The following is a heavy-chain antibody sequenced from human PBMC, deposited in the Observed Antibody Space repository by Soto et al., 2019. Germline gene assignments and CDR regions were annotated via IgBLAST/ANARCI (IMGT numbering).Heavy chain of an antibody. CDR2: ISYDGSNK. Sequence: QLQLVESGGGVVQPGRSLRLSCAASGFTFSNYIMHWVRQAPGKGLEWVAFISYDGSNKDYADSVKGGFTISRDNSKNPLYLQLSSLRPEDTAVYYCAGGDTYYALGVWGQGTTVTVSS. D-gene: IGHD5-18*01. J-gene: IGHJ6*02. CDR1: GFTFSNYI. CDR3: AGGDTYYALGV. V-gene: IGHV3-30-3*01.